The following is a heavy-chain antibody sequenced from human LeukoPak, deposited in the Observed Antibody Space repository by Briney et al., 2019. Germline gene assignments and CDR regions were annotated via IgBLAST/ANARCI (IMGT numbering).Heavy chain of an antibody. V-gene: IGHV3-23*01. CDR3: AKDYCRGGNCPLPFFDS. Sequence: GGSLRLSCAVSGSTLTEHAWSWVRQAPGEGLEWVSGIIDVGGTYYADSVKGRFTISRDSSKNTLYLQMNSLRAEDTATYYCAKDYCRGGNCPLPFFDSWGQGNLVTGSS. CDR2: IIDVGGT. CDR1: GSTLTEHA. D-gene: IGHD2-15*01. J-gene: IGHJ4*02.